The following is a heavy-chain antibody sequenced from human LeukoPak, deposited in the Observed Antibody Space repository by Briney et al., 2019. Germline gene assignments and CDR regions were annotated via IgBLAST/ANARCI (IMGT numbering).Heavy chain of an antibody. D-gene: IGHD2-21*02. V-gene: IGHV3-23*01. J-gene: IGHJ4*02. CDR2: ISGRGIST. CDR3: ANAGGDSRPHDY. CDR1: GLTFSTYA. Sequence: GGSLRLSCAASGLTFSTYAMSWVRQAPGKGPEWVSAISGRGISTSLADAVKGRFTISRDNSKNTLSLQMNSLGAEDTAVYYCANAGGDSRPHDYWGQGTLVTVSS.